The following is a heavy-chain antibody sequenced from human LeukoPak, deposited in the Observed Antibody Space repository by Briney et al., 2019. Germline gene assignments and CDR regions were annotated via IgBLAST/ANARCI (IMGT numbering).Heavy chain of an antibody. CDR1: GGHIDSFF. V-gene: IGHV4-4*08. CDR2: IDNSGST. D-gene: IGHD6-19*01. CDR3: ASGAGWLIDY. Sequence: KTSETLSLTCTVSGGHIDSFFWNWIRQPPGKGLGWIGYIDNSGSTKYSPSLKSRITMSRDTSKKQFSLKLTSVTAADTAMYYCASGAGWLIDYWGQGTLVSVSS. J-gene: IGHJ4*02.